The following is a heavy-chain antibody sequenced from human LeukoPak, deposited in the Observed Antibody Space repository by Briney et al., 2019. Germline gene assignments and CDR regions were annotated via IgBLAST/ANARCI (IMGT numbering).Heavy chain of an antibody. J-gene: IGHJ4*02. Sequence: GGSLRLSCAASGFTFSGSAMHWVRQASGKGLEWVGRIRSKANSYATAYAASVKGRFTISRDDSKNTAYLQMNSLKTEDTAVYYCTRPGYSSGWSDYWAREPWSPSPQ. CDR3: TRPGYSSGWSDY. CDR1: GFTFSGSA. V-gene: IGHV3-73*01. D-gene: IGHD6-19*01. CDR2: IRSKANSYAT.